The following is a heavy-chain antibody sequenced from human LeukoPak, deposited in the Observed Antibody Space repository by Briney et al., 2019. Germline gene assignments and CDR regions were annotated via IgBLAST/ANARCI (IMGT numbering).Heavy chain of an antibody. CDR2: VRVDGHTT. J-gene: IGHJ4*02. CDR1: GFIFSDYG. V-gene: IGHV3-23*01. Sequence: GGSLRLSCVASGFIFSDYGMSWVRQVPGKGLEWVSSVRVDGHTTFYADSVKGRFTISRDNSKNTLYLQMNSLRAEDTAVYYCAKRDFWGQGTLVTV. CDR3: AKRDF.